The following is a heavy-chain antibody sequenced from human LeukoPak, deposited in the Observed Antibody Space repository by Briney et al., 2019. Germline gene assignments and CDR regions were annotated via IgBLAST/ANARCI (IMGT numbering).Heavy chain of an antibody. D-gene: IGHD3-22*01. J-gene: IGHJ4*02. V-gene: IGHV3-23*01. CDR2: VTDSGDKV. CDR1: GFTFSSYA. Sequence: GGSLRLSCAASGFTFSSYAMTWVRQAPGKGLERVSAVTDSGDKVFYADSVKGRFTISRDDSKNTLYLQMSSLRVEDTAVYYCVKGSGSSGYYPLNYWGQGTLVTVSS. CDR3: VKGSGSSGYYPLNY.